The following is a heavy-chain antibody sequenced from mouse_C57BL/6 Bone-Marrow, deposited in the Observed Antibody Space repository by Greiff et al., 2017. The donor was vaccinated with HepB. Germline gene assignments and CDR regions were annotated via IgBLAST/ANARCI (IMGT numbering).Heavy chain of an antibody. CDR3: ARSRDYDVPWFAY. CDR1: GYSITSGYY. CDR2: ISYDGSN. V-gene: IGHV3-6*01. J-gene: IGHJ3*01. Sequence: EVQLQESGPGLVKPSQSLSLTCSVTGYSITSGYYWNWIRQFPGNKLEWMGYISYDGSNNYNPSLKNRISITRDTSKNQFFLKLNSVTTEDTATYYCARSRDYDVPWFAYWGQGTLVTVSA. D-gene: IGHD2-4*01.